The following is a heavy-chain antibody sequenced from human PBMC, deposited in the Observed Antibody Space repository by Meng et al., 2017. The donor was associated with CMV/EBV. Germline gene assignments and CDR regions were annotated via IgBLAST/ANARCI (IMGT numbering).Heavy chain of an antibody. Sequence: GGSLRLSCAASGFTFSSYGMHWVRQAPGKGLEWVAVISYDGSNKYYADSVKGRFTISRDNSKNTLYLQMNSLRAEDTAVYYCARASRAAALTKYNWFDPWGQGTLVTVSS. V-gene: IGHV3-30*19. D-gene: IGHD6-13*01. CDR1: GFTFSSYG. CDR2: ISYDGSNK. CDR3: ARASRAAALTKYNWFDP. J-gene: IGHJ5*02.